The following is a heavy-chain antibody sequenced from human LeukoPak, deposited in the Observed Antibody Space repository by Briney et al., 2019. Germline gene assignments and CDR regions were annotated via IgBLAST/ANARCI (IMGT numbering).Heavy chain of an antibody. Sequence: GGSLRLSCAASGLTFRSYEMSWVRQAPGKGLEWIAYIRSSGSSMYYADSVRGRFSISRDNAKDSLYLQMNSLRAEDTAIYYCAGDGLSGDQAFDAFDLWGQGTMVTVSS. CDR3: AGDGLSGDQAFDAFDL. J-gene: IGHJ3*01. D-gene: IGHD1-26*01. CDR1: GLTFRSYE. V-gene: IGHV3-48*03. CDR2: IRSSGSSM.